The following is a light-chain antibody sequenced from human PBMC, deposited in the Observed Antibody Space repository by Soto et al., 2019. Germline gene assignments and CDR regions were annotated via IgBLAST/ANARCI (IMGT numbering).Light chain of an antibody. CDR2: DAS. CDR1: QSVTSY. Sequence: EIVLTQSPATLSLSPGDRATLSCRASQSVTSYLAWYQQKPGQAPSLLIYDASNRATGIPARFSGSGSGTDFTLTISSLEPEDFAIYYCQHRTNCPLMYTFGPGTRV. CDR3: QHRTNCPLMYT. J-gene: IGKJ3*01. V-gene: IGKV3-11*01.